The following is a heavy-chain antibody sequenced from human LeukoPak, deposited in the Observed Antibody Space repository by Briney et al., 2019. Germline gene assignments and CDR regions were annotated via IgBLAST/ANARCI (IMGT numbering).Heavy chain of an antibody. CDR3: ARELHLAAAGYYYYYYMDV. CDR2: IWYDGGIK. CDR1: GFIFSNYG. V-gene: IGHV3-33*01. Sequence: GRSLRLSCTASGFIFSNYGMHWVRQAPGKGLEWVAVIWYDGGIKYYADSVKGRFTISRDNAKNTLYLQVDSLRDGDTAVYYCARELHLAAAGYYYYYYMDVWGKGTTVTVSS. J-gene: IGHJ6*03. D-gene: IGHD6-13*01.